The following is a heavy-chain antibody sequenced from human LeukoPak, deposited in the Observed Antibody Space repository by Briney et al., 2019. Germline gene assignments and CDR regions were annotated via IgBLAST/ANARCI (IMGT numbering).Heavy chain of an antibody. D-gene: IGHD1-26*01. CDR1: GFTFDDYA. CDR2: ISWNSGNI. CDR3: AKDSGSGSYDAFDI. J-gene: IGHJ3*02. V-gene: IGHV3-9*01. Sequence: GRSLRLSCAASGFTFDDYAMHWVRQAPGRGLEWVSGISWNSGNIGYADSVKGRFTISRDNAKNSLYLQMNSLRAEDTALYYCAKDSGSGSYDAFDIWGQGTMVTVSS.